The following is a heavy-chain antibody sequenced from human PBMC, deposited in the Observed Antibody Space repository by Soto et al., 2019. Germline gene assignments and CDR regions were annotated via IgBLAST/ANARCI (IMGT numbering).Heavy chain of an antibody. D-gene: IGHD2-2*01. V-gene: IGHV1-69*12. CDR3: ARHVPAAGYDYGMDV. J-gene: IGHJ6*02. CDR1: AGTFSSYA. CDR2: IIPIFGTA. Sequence: QVQLVQSGAEVKKPGSSVKVSCKASAGTFSSYAISWVRQAPGQGLEWMGGIIPIFGTATYAQKFQGRGTMTAEDATSTADMERSSLRSEDTAVYYCARHVPAAGYDYGMDVWRQGTTVTVSS.